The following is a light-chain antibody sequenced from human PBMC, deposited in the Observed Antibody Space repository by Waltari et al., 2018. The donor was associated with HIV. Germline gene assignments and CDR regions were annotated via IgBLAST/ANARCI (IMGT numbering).Light chain of an antibody. V-gene: IGLV1-40*01. J-gene: IGLJ2*01. CDR3: QSYDSNLSGLV. CDR1: RSNIGASYD. Sequence: HSVLTQPPSVSGAPGQKVTISCTGSRSNIGASYDVHWYQQVPGTAPRLLIHGNNYRPSGVPDRFSASWSGTSASLAITGLQADDEADYYCQSYDSNLSGLVFGGGTKLTVL. CDR2: GNN.